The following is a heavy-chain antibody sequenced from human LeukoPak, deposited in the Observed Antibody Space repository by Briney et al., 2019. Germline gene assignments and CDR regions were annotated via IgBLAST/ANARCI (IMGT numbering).Heavy chain of an antibody. CDR3: AREPGYCSGGSCYSDACDI. Sequence: SGTLSLTCAVSGGSISSSNWWSWVRPPPGKGLEWIGEIYHSGSTNYNPSLKSRVTISVDKSKNQFSPKLSSVTAADTAVYYCAREPGYCSGGSCYSDACDIWGQGTMVTVSS. D-gene: IGHD2-15*01. J-gene: IGHJ3*02. V-gene: IGHV4-4*02. CDR1: GGSISSSNW. CDR2: IYHSGST.